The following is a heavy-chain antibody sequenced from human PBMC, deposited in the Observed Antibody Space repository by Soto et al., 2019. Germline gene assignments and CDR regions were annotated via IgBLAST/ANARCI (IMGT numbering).Heavy chain of an antibody. D-gene: IGHD2-21*02. CDR1: GFLLSTYG. V-gene: IGHV1-18*04. CDR3: ARDHGGNCGDDCTPLDH. Sequence: QVQLVQSGAEVKKPGASMKVSCKASGFLLSTYGISWVRQAPGQGLEWMGWINARNGNTDYAQKIHGRVTMTTDTSTNTVYMERRNLRSDDTAAYYCARDHGGNCGDDCTPLDHWGQGTLVTVSS. CDR2: INARNGNT. J-gene: IGHJ4*02.